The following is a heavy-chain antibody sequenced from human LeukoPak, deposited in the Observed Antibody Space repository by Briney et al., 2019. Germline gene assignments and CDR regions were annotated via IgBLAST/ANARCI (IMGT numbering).Heavy chain of an antibody. CDR1: GFTFSSYA. J-gene: IGHJ4*02. CDR3: ARVAAPYYYYDSSGYYYIDY. Sequence: GGSLRLSCAASGFTFSSYAMHWVRQAPGKGLEWVAVISYDGSNKYYADSVKGRFTISRDNSKNTLYLQMNSLRAGDTAVYYCARVAAPYYYYDSSGYYYIDYWGQGTLVTVSS. CDR2: ISYDGSNK. V-gene: IGHV3-30-3*01. D-gene: IGHD3-22*01.